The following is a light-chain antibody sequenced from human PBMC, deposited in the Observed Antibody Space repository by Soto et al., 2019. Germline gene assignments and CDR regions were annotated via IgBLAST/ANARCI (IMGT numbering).Light chain of an antibody. J-gene: IGKJ3*01. CDR1: QSVSKS. V-gene: IGKV3-11*01. CDR3: QQGNNWPIFT. Sequence: EIVLTQSPATLSLSPGERATLSCRASQSVSKSLAWSQQKPGQAPRLLIYTTSNRATGIPARFSGSGSRTDVTLTISSLEPEDFAVYYWQQGNNWPIFTFGPGTKVDIK. CDR2: TTS.